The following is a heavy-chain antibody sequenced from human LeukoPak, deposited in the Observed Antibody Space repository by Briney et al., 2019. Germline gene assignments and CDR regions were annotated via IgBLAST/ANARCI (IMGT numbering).Heavy chain of an antibody. D-gene: IGHD2-2*01. J-gene: IGHJ5*02. V-gene: IGHV1-2*02. CDR3: ARDPDDCSSTSCSP. CDR1: GYTFTGYY. CDR2: INLNSGGT. Sequence: ASVKVSCKASGYTFTGYYMHWVRQAPGQGLEWMGWINLNSGGTNYTQKFQDRVTMTRDTSISTAYMEMSRLRSDDTAVYYCARDPDDCSSTSCSPWGQGTLATVSS.